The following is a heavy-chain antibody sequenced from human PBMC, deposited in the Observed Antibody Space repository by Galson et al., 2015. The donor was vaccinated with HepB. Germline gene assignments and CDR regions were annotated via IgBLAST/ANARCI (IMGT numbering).Heavy chain of an antibody. D-gene: IGHD2-21*02. CDR3: ARWPRERGLWWRQSPVYWYFDL. V-gene: IGHV1-46*01. CDR1: GYTFTSYY. CDR2: INPSGGST. J-gene: IGHJ2*01. Sequence: SVKVSCKASGYTFTSYYMHWVRQAPGQGLEWMGIINPSGGSTSYAQKFQGRVTMTRDTSTCTVYMELSSLRSEDTAVYYCARWPRERGLWWRQSPVYWYFDLWGRGTLVTVSS.